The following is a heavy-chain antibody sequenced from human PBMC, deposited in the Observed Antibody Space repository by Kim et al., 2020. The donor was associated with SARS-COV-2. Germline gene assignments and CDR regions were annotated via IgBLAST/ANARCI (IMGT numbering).Heavy chain of an antibody. D-gene: IGHD2-2*01. CDR3: ARGGYCSSTSCLPYYYYGMDV. J-gene: IGHJ6*02. V-gene: IGHV6-1*01. CDR1: GDSVSSNSAA. CDR2: TYYRSKWYN. Sequence: SQTLSLTCAISGDSVSSNSAAWNWIRQSPSRGLEWLGRTYYRSKWYNDYAVSVKSRITINPDTSKNQFSLQLNSVTPEDTAVYYCARGGYCSSTSCLPYYYYGMDVWGQGTTVTVSS.